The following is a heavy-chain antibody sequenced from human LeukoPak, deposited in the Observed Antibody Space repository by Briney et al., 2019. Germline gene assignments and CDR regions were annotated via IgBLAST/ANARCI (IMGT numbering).Heavy chain of an antibody. D-gene: IGHD1-26*01. J-gene: IGHJ4*02. CDR3: AKDTQWELLGYFDY. CDR2: ISWNSGSI. Sequence: PGGSLRLSCAASGFTFDDYAMHWVRQAPGKGLEWVSGISWNSGSIGYADSVKGRFTISRDNAKNSLYLQMNSLRAEDTALYYCAKDTQWELLGYFDYWGQGTLVTVSS. V-gene: IGHV3-9*01. CDR1: GFTFDDYA.